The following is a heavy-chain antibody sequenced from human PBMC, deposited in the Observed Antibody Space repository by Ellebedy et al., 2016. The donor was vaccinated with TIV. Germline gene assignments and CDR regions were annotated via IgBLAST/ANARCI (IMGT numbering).Heavy chain of an antibody. J-gene: IGHJ4*02. CDR2: ISRGSGSI. CDR1: GFAFNGYS. D-gene: IGHD6-19*01. V-gene: IGHV3-21*01. Sequence: PGGSLRLSCAASGFAFNGYSMSWVRLAPGKGLEWISIISRGSGSIFYADSFMGRFSISRDDAKNSLYLQMNSLRAEDTAVYYCATRAVPGGREHSYYFDYWGQGTLVTASS. CDR3: ATRAVPGGREHSYYFDY.